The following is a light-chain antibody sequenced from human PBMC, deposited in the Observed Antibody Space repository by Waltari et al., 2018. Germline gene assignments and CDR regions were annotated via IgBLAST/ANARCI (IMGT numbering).Light chain of an antibody. CDR2: RND. Sequence: HSVLTQPPSASGTPGQRLTISCSCSNSNILSTYVHWYQQLPGTAPKLLIYRNDQRPSGVPDRVSGSKSGTSTSLAISGLRSEDEADYYCAAWDDILSGWGFGGGTKLTVL. CDR3: AAWDDILSGWG. J-gene: IGLJ3*02. V-gene: IGLV1-47*01. CDR1: NSNILSTY.